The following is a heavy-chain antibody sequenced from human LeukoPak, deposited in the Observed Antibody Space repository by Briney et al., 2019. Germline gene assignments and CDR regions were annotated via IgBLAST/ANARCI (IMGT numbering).Heavy chain of an antibody. CDR2: ISWNSGSV. D-gene: IGHD2-15*01. J-gene: IGHJ4*02. CDR3: ARRAYYAYCSGGSCYSGGFDY. Sequence: PGGSLRLSCAASGFTFDDYAMHWVRQAPGKGLEWVSGISWNSGSVGYADSVKGRFTISRDNAKNSLYLQMNSLRAEDTALYYCARRAYYAYCSGGSCYSGGFDYWGQGTLVTVSS. CDR1: GFTFDDYA. V-gene: IGHV3-9*01.